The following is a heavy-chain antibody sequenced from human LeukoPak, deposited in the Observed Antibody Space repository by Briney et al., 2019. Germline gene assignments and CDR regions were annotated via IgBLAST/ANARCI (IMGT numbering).Heavy chain of an antibody. CDR1: GFTFSSYG. V-gene: IGHV3-30*18. CDR3: AKRKYSDSDLRAFDI. Sequence: GGSLRLSCAASGFTFSSYGMHWVRQAPGKGLEWVAVISYDGSNKYYADSVKGRFTISRDNSKNTLYLQMNSLRAEDTAVYYCAKRKYSDSDLRAFDIWGQGTMVTVSS. J-gene: IGHJ3*02. CDR2: ISYDGSNK. D-gene: IGHD5-12*01.